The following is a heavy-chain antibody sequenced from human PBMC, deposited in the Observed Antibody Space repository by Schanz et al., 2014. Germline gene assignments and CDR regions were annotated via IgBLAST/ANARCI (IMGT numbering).Heavy chain of an antibody. CDR3: ATCSGGTCHAKPVLDN. V-gene: IGHV1-69*09. CDR2: ISPLLGVA. J-gene: IGHJ4*02. CDR1: GYIFSSYA. Sequence: QVQLVQSGAEVKNPGASVKVSCKASGYIFSSYAIHWVRQAPGQGPQWMGRISPLLGVANYAQEFQGRLTITADTSTSTAYMELSSLRSEDTAVYYCATCSGGTCHAKPVLDNWGQGTLVTVSS. D-gene: IGHD2-15*01.